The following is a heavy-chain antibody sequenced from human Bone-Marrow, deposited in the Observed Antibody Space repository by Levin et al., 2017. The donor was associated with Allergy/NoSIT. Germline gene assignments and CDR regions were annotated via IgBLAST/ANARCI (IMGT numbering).Heavy chain of an antibody. CDR2: INTNTGNP. V-gene: IGHV7-4-1*02. Sequence: GESLKISCQASGYTFTSYAMNWVRQAPGQGLEWMGWINTNTGNPTYAQGFTGRFVFSLDTSVSTAYLQISSLKAEDTAVYYCARESGSSGYRYWFDPWGQGTLVTVSS. D-gene: IGHD6-19*01. J-gene: IGHJ5*02. CDR3: ARESGSSGYRYWFDP. CDR1: GYTFTSYA.